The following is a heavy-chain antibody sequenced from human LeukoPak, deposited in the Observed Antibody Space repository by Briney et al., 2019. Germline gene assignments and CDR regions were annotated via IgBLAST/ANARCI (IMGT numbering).Heavy chain of an antibody. CDR3: ARHSYDSSGYGDAFDI. CDR1: GYRFTSYW. J-gene: IGHJ3*02. CDR2: IYPGDSDT. Sequence: GESLKISCQGSGYRFTSYWIGWVRQLPGKGLEWMGIIYPGDSDTRYSPSFQGPVTISADKSIATASLQWSSLKASDTAMYYCARHSYDSSGYGDAFDIWGQGTMVTVSS. D-gene: IGHD3-22*01. V-gene: IGHV5-51*01.